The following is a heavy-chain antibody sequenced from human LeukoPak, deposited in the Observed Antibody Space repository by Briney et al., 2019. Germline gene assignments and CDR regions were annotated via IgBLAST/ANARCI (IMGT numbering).Heavy chain of an antibody. CDR2: IYPGDSDT. D-gene: IGHD6-19*01. Sequence: GESLKISCKGSGYSFTSYWIGWVRQMPGKGLEWMGIIYPGDSDTRYSPSSQGQVTISADKSISTAYLQWSSLKASDTAMYYCARQEAASIPVDPLDYYYYMDVWGKGTTVTVSS. CDR3: ARQEAASIPVDPLDYYYYMDV. J-gene: IGHJ6*03. CDR1: GYSFTSYW. V-gene: IGHV5-51*01.